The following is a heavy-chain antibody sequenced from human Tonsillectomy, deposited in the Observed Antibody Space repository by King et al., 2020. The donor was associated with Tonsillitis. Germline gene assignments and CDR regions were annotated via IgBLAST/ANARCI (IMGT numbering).Heavy chain of an antibody. CDR2: IKQDGSEK. CDR1: GFTFDTYW. Sequence: VQLVESGGGLVQPGGSLRLSCEGSGFTFDTYWMSWVRQAPGKGPEWVANIKQDGSEKKYLDSVKGRFTIYRDNAKNSVSLQMNSLRVEDSAVYYCVGSGGWLLEIWGQGTMVTVSS. D-gene: IGHD6-19*01. J-gene: IGHJ4*02. CDR3: VGSGGWLLEI. V-gene: IGHV3-7*03.